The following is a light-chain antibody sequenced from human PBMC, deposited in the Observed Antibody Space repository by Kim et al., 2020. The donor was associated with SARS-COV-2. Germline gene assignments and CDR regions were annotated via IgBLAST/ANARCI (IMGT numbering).Light chain of an antibody. J-gene: IGKJ1*01. Sequence: DIQMTQSPSTLSASVGDRVTVTCRASQSITGWLAWYQQKPGKAPKLLIYTASTLECGVPSRFSGSGSGTEFALTIASLQPDDFATYYCQQYDSSPWTFGPGTKVDIK. CDR2: TAS. V-gene: IGKV1-5*03. CDR1: QSITGW. CDR3: QQYDSSPWT.